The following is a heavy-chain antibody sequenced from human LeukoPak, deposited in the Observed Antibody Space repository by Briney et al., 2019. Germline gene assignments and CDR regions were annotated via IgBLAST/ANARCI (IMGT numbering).Heavy chain of an antibody. CDR1: GYSISGGYY. CDR3: ARVAVNGNNL. V-gene: IGHV4-38-2*01. CDR2: IYAGGSS. D-gene: IGHD5-24*01. J-gene: IGHJ4*02. Sequence: PSETLSLTCAVSGYSISGGYYWGWIRQPPGKGLEWIGCIYAGGSSYYTPSLKSRVTISADTSKNQFSLNLSSVTAADTAIYYCARVAVNGNNLWGQGTQVTVSS.